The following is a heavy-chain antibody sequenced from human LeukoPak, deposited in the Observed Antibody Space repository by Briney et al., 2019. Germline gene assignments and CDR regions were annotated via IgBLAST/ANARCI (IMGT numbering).Heavy chain of an antibody. V-gene: IGHV4-59*08. Sequence: PSETLSLTCTVSRGSLSSYYWRWIRQPPGKGLEWIGYIYYSGSTNYNPSLKSRVNISVDTSKSQFSLKLSSVTAADTAVYYCARANNYGGNPSFDYWGQGTLVTVSS. CDR3: ARANNYGGNPSFDY. CDR1: RGSLSSYY. J-gene: IGHJ4*02. CDR2: IYYSGST. D-gene: IGHD4-23*01.